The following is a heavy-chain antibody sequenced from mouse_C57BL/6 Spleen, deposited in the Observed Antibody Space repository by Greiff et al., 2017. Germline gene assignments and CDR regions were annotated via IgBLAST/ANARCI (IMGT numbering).Heavy chain of an antibody. CDR1: GYSITSGYD. J-gene: IGHJ1*03. CDR2: ISYSGST. V-gene: IGHV3-1*01. CDR3: AREVQGLFPYFDV. D-gene: IGHD1-1*01. Sequence: QSGPGMVKPSQSLSLTCTVTGYSITSGYDWHWIRHFPGNKLEWMGYISYSGSTNYNPSLKSRISITHDTSKNHFFLKLNSVTTEDTATYYCAREVQGLFPYFDVWGTGTTVTVSS.